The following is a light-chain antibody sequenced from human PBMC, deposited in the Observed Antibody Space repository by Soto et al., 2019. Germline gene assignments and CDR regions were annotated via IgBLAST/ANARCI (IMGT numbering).Light chain of an antibody. J-gene: IGKJ1*01. CDR1: QSVSSS. V-gene: IGKV3-15*01. CDR2: DAS. CDR3: QQYNKWRT. Sequence: EIVLTQSPGTLSLSPGERATLSCRASQSVSSSLAWYQQKPGQAPRLLIYDASTRATGIPARFSGSGSGTDFTLTITSLQSEDFAVYYCQQYNKWRTFGQGTKVDIK.